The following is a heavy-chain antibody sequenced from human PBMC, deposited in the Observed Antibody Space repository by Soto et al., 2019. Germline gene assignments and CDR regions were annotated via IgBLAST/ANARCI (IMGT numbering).Heavy chain of an antibody. J-gene: IGHJ5*02. CDR1: GGSFSGYY. V-gene: IGHV4-34*01. CDR2: INHRGST. CDR3: ARGDYDFWSGYSGNNWFDP. D-gene: IGHD3-3*01. Sequence: QVQLQQWGAGLLKPSETLSLTGAVDGGSFSGYYWSWIRQPPGKGLEWIGEINHRGSTNYNPSLKSLVTISVDTSKDQFSLKLSSVTAADTAVYYCARGDYDFWSGYSGNNWFDPWGQGTLVTVSS.